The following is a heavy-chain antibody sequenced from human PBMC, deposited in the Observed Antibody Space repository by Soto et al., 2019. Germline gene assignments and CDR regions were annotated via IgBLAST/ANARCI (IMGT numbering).Heavy chain of an antibody. CDR1: GYTFTGYY. D-gene: IGHD2-21*02. CDR3: ARTIVVVTAIDY. J-gene: IGHJ4*02. Sequence: ASVKVSCKASGYTFTGYYMHWVRQAPGQGLEWMGWINPNSGGTNYAQKFQGRVTMARDTSISTAYMELSRLRSDDTAVYYCARTIVVVTAIDYWGQGTLVTVSS. V-gene: IGHV1-2*02. CDR2: INPNSGGT.